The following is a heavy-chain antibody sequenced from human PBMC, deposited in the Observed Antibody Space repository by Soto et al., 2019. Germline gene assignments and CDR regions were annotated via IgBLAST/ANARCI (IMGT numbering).Heavy chain of an antibody. Sequence: PGGSLRLSCAASGFTFSSYAMSWVRQAPGKGLEWVLAISGSGGSTYYADSVKGRFTISRDNSKNTLYLQMNSLRAEDTAVYYCAKDSCSGGSCLGPWNNWFDPWGQGTLVTVS. CDR3: AKDSCSGGSCLGPWNNWFDP. V-gene: IGHV3-23*01. CDR2: ISGSGGST. J-gene: IGHJ5*02. CDR1: GFTFSSYA. D-gene: IGHD2-15*01.